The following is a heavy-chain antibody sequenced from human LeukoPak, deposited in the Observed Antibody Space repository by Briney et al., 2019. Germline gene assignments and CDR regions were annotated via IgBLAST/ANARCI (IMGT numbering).Heavy chain of an antibody. CDR3: ARTSPGQQLVSLYYYGMDV. V-gene: IGHV4-59*01. J-gene: IGHJ6*02. D-gene: IGHD6-13*01. Sequence: SETLSLTCTVSGGSISSYYWSWIRQPPGKGLEWIGYIYYSGSTNYNPSLKSRVTISVDTSKNQFSLKLSSVTAADTAVYYCARTSPGQQLVSLYYYGMDVWGQGTTVTVSS. CDR2: IYYSGST. CDR1: GGSISSYY.